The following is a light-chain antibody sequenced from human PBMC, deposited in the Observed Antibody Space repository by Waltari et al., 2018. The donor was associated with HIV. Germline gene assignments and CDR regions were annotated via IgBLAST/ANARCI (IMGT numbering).Light chain of an antibody. CDR1: SGSIASNY. Sequence: NFMLTQPNSVSESPGKPVTISCTRSSGSIASNYVQWYQQRPGSSPTTVSYEDNQRPSGVPDRFSGSIDSSSNSAFLTISGLKIEDEADYYCQSYDSSNWVFGGGTKLTVL. J-gene: IGLJ3*02. V-gene: IGLV6-57*01. CDR3: QSYDSSNWV. CDR2: EDN.